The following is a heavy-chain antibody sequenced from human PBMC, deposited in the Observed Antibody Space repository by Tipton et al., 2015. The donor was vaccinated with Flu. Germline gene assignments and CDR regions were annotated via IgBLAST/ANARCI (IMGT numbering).Heavy chain of an antibody. J-gene: IGHJ4*02. CDR1: GFTFSSYS. D-gene: IGHD1-7*01. Sequence: SLRLSCAASGFTFSSYSMNWVRQAPGKGLEWVSSISSSSSYIYYADSVKGRFTISRDNAKNSLYLQMNSLRAEDTAVYYCAKYTITGTTADYWGQGTLVTVSS. CDR3: AKYTITGTTADY. CDR2: ISSSSSYI. V-gene: IGHV3-21*04.